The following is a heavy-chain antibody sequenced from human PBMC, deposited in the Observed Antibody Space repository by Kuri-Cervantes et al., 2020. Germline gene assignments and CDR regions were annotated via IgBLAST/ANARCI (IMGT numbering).Heavy chain of an antibody. CDR1: EFTFSSAW. V-gene: IGHV3-15*01. D-gene: IGHD3-3*01. Sequence: GGSLRLSCGASEFTFSSAWMSWVRQAPGKGLEWVGRIKSKTDGGTTDYAAPVKGRFTISRDDPKNTLYLQMNSLKTEDTAVYYCTTEYYDFWSGYYSYMDVWGKGTTVTVSS. CDR3: TTEYYDFWSGYYSYMDV. CDR2: IKSKTDGGTT. J-gene: IGHJ6*03.